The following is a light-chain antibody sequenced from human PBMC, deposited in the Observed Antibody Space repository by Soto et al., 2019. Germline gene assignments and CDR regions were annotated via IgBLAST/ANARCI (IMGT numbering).Light chain of an antibody. CDR1: QSVSSY. V-gene: IGKV3-11*01. CDR3: QQRCNWFT. J-gene: IGKJ4*01. CDR2: DAS. Sequence: EIVLTQSPATLSLSPGERATLSCRASQSVSSYLASYQQQPGQAPRLLIYDASTRATGIPARFSGSGSGTYLTLTSRSLCPEGFAFYHRQQRCNWFTFGGGTKVEIK.